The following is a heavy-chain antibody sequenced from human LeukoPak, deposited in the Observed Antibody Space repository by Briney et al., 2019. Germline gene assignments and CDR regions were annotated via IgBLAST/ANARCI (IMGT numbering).Heavy chain of an antibody. D-gene: IGHD5-24*01. Sequence: GESLKISCNGSKDTFSLYWIAWVRQLPGKGLEWMGIIYPGDSDTRYSPSFQGQVTISADKSISTAYLQWSSLKASDTAMYYCARRATGDYWGQGTLVTVSS. CDR3: ARRATGDY. CDR2: IYPGDSDT. V-gene: IGHV5-51*01. J-gene: IGHJ4*02. CDR1: KDTFSLYW.